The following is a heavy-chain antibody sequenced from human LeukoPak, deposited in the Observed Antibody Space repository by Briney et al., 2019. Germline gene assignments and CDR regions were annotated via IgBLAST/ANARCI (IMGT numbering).Heavy chain of an antibody. D-gene: IGHD5-12*01. CDR3: ARFRYIGSDLEVFDS. J-gene: IGHJ4*02. CDR1: GFTFNTYW. Sequence: GGSLRLSCAASGFTFNTYWFTWVRQAPGKGLEWVANINEDGGRKYSVDSVRGRFIISRDNARNSLYLQMNDLRAEDTALYYCARFRYIGSDLEVFDSWGQGTLVTVSS. CDR2: INEDGGRK. V-gene: IGHV3-7*01.